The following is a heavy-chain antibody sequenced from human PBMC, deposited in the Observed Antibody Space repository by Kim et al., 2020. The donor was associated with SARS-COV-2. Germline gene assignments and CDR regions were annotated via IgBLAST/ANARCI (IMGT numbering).Heavy chain of an antibody. J-gene: IGHJ6*02. V-gene: IGHV3-30*18. CDR2: ISYDGSNK. D-gene: IGHD6-25*01. Sequence: GGSLRLSCAASGFTFSSYGMHWVRQAPGKGLEWVAVISYDGSNKYYADSVKGRFTISRDNSKNTLYLQMNSLRAEDTAVYYCAKGPPELSSGGVYYYYGMDVWGQGPRVTVSS. CDR1: GFTFSSYG. CDR3: AKGPPELSSGGVYYYYGMDV.